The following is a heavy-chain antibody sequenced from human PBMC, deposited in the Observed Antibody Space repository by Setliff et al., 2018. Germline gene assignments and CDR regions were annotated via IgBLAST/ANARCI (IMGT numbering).Heavy chain of an antibody. CDR3: ARDLGYCSRTSCHGDWFDP. D-gene: IGHD2-2*01. V-gene: IGHV7-4-1*02. CDR2: INTITGNP. Sequence: ASVKVSCKASGYTFTSNAMTWMRQAPGQGLEYMGWINTITGNPTYAQGFTGRFVFSLDTSVSTAYLQISSLKPEDTAVYYCARDLGYCSRTSCHGDWFDPWGQGTRVTVSS. J-gene: IGHJ5*02. CDR1: GYTFTSNA.